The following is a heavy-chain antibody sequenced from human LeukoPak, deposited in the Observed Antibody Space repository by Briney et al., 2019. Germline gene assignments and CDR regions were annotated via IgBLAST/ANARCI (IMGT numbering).Heavy chain of an antibody. CDR3: ARAHSSGWPHMFDP. Sequence: PSETLSLTCTVSGGSIRTYSWTWIRQPPGKGLEWIGNIYYSGSTNYNPSLKSRVTISIDTSKNQFSLKVSSVTAADTAVYYCARAHSSGWPHMFDPWGQGTLVTVPS. CDR1: GGSIRTYS. J-gene: IGHJ5*02. V-gene: IGHV4-59*01. D-gene: IGHD6-19*01. CDR2: IYYSGST.